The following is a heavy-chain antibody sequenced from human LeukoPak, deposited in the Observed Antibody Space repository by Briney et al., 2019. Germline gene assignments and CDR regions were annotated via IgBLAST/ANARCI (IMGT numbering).Heavy chain of an antibody. J-gene: IGHJ4*02. Sequence: PGGSLRLSCAASGFTFDDYGMSWVRQAPGKGLEWVSAISGSGGSTYYADSVKGRFTISRDNSKNTLYLQMNSLRAEDTAVYYCAWEDYYDSSGDIYWGQGTLVTVSS. D-gene: IGHD3-22*01. CDR2: ISGSGGST. CDR3: AWEDYYDSSGDIY. CDR1: GFTFDDYG. V-gene: IGHV3-23*01.